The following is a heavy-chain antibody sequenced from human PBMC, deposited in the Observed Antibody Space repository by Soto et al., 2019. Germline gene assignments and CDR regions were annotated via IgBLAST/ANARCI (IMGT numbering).Heavy chain of an antibody. D-gene: IGHD6-13*01. CDR2: IYPGDSDT. CDR1: GYSFSPYW. J-gene: IGHJ6*02. CDR3: ANLRIAAAGTGYYYYGMDV. V-gene: IGHV5-51*01. Sequence: GESLKISCTGSGYSFSPYWVALVRQMPGKGLEGMGIIYPGDSDTRYSPSFQGQVTISADKSISTAYLQWSSLKASDTAMYYCANLRIAAAGTGYYYYGMDVWGQGTTVTVSS.